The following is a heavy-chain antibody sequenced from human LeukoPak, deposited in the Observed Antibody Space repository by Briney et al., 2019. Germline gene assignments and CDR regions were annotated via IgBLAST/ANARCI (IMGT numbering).Heavy chain of an antibody. D-gene: IGHD1-7*01. CDR1: GFTFSSYS. J-gene: IGHJ6*03. CDR2: ISSSSSYI. Sequence: GGSLRLSCAASGFTFSSYSMNWVRQAPGKGLEWVSSISSSSSYIYYADSVKGRFTISRDNSKDTLYLQMNSLRAEDTAVYYCAKDGSELPAYYYYMDVWGKGTTVTVSS. V-gene: IGHV3-21*01. CDR3: AKDGSELPAYYYYMDV.